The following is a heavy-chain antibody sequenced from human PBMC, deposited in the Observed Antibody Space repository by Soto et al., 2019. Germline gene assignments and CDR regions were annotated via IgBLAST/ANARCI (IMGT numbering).Heavy chain of an antibody. CDR3: ARDRPGDEGDGFDI. CDR2: LYSGGST. V-gene: IGHV3-53*02. D-gene: IGHD3-10*01. J-gene: IGHJ3*02. CDR1: GLTVSSYY. Sequence: EVQLVETGGGLIQPGGSLRLSCAASGLTVSSYYMNWVRQAPGKGLEWVSVLYSGGSTHYAGSVKGRFIISRDNSKNTLYLQMNSLRVEDTAVYYCARDRPGDEGDGFDIWGHGTMVTVSS.